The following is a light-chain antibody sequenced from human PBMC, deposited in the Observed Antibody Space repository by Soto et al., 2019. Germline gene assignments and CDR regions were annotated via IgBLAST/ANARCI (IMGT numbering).Light chain of an antibody. Sequence: QSVLTQPASVSGSPGQSITISCTGTSSDIGGYNYVSWYQQHPGKAPKLMIYEVSNRPSGVSNRFSGSKSGNTASLTISGLQAEDEADYYCSSYTSSSPVVFGGGTQLTV. CDR3: SSYTSSSPVV. CDR1: SSDIGGYNY. CDR2: EVS. V-gene: IGLV2-14*01. J-gene: IGLJ2*01.